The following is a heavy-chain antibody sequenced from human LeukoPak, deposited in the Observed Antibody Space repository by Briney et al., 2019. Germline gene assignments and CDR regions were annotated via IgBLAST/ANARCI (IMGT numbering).Heavy chain of an antibody. Sequence: GGSLRLSCAASGFTFSSYAMSWVRQAPGKGLEWVSAISGSGGSTYYADSVKGRFTISRDNSKNTLYLQMNSLRAEDTAVYYCAKDFWDIVVVPSAIPDYWGQGTLVTVSS. D-gene: IGHD2-2*01. V-gene: IGHV3-23*01. CDR3: AKDFWDIVVVPSAIPDY. J-gene: IGHJ4*02. CDR1: GFTFSSYA. CDR2: ISGSGGST.